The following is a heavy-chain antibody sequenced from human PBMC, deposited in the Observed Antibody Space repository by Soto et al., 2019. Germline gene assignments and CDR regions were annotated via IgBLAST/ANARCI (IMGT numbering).Heavy chain of an antibody. J-gene: IGHJ2*01. CDR2: TSGDAANT. V-gene: IGHV3-23*01. Sequence: EVQLLESGGGLVQSGGSLRLSCAASGLNFASYAMTWIRQAPGKGLEWVSATSGDAANTQYADSVKGRFTMSRDNSKNTLYLQMNSLRAEDTAVYFCAKYITAATRYFDLWGRGTLVTDSS. CDR1: GLNFASYA. D-gene: IGHD1-20*01. CDR3: AKYITAATRYFDL.